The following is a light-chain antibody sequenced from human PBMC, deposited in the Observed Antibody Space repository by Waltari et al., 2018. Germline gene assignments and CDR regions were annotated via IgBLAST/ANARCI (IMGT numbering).Light chain of an antibody. CDR3: QTWDTNTPL. Sequence: SSELTQPPSVSVSPGQTATVTCSGDELGDRYASWYQQRPGQSPLLVIYRDTMRPSGIPVRFSGSNSGTTATLTISGTQAMDEADYYCQTWDTNTPLFGGGTKLTVL. CDR1: ELGDRY. V-gene: IGLV3-1*01. CDR2: RDT. J-gene: IGLJ2*01.